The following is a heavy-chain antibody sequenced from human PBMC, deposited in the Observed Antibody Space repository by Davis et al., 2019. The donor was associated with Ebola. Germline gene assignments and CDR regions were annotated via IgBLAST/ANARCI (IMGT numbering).Heavy chain of an antibody. CDR3: AREGGTIFEVVTFYYYYGMDV. D-gene: IGHD3-3*01. Sequence: GESLMIPCAASGFTFSSYWMHWVRQAPAKGLVWVSRINSHGRSTSHADSVKGRFTISRDNAKNTLNLQMNSLRAEDTAVYYCAREGGTIFEVVTFYYYYGMDVWGQGTTVTVSS. J-gene: IGHJ6*02. CDR1: GFTFSSYW. CDR2: INSHGRST. V-gene: IGHV3-74*01.